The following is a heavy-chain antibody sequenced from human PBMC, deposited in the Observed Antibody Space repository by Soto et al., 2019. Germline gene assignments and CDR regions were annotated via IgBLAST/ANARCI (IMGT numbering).Heavy chain of an antibody. J-gene: IGHJ3*01. CDR1: GFTLSHYG. CDR3: AREVAVGGQPPGGALQV. Sequence: QVQLVESGGGVVQPGGSLRLSCAASGFTLSHYGMHWVRQAPGKGLEWVAIIWADGTTKFYADSVEGRFTISSDNTENSLFLQMSSLRVDDTSVYFCAREVAVGGQPPGGALQVWGQGTMVIVSS. D-gene: IGHD6-19*01. V-gene: IGHV3-33*01. CDR2: IWADGTTK.